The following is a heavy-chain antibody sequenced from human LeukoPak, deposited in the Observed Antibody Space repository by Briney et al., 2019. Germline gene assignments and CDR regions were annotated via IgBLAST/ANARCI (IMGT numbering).Heavy chain of an antibody. J-gene: IGHJ4*02. Sequence: GGSLRLSCAASGFTFSSYKMNWVRRAPGKGLEWVSYISGSGSTINYTDSVKGRFTISRDNAKNSLYLQMNSLRAEDTAVYYCARGYNYGFDYWGQGTLVTVSS. CDR2: ISGSGSTI. V-gene: IGHV3-48*03. D-gene: IGHD5-18*01. CDR1: GFTFSSYK. CDR3: ARGYNYGFDY.